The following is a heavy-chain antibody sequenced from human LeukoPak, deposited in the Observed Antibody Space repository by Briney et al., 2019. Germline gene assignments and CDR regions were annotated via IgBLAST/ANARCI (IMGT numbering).Heavy chain of an antibody. J-gene: IGHJ3*02. CDR1: GFSLCTSGMC. CDR3: ARISAWQWPRNDAFDI. CDR2: IDWDDDK. Sequence: ESGPTLVNPTQTLTLTCTFSGFSLCTSGMCVSWIRQPPGKALEWLARIDWDDDKYYSTSLKTRLTISKDTSKNQVVLTMTNMDPVDTATYYCARISAWQWPRNDAFDIWGQGTMVTVSS. D-gene: IGHD6-19*01. V-gene: IGHV2-70*11.